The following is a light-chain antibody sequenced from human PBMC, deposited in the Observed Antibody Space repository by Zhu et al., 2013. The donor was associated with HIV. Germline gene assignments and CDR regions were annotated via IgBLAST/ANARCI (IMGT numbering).Light chain of an antibody. CDR1: QSISGNF. Sequence: EILLAQSPDTLSLSPGERATLSCRASQSISGNFLAWYQHKSGQAPRLLIHSASSRASGVPDRFTGSGSGTDFTLTINGLEPEDFALYYCQVYGSSTRLTFGGGTKV. J-gene: IGKJ4*01. CDR3: QVYGSSTRLT. V-gene: IGKV3-20*01. CDR2: SAS.